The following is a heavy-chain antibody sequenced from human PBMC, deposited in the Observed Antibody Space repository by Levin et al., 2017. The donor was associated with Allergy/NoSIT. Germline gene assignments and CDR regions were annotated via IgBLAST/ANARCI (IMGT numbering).Heavy chain of an antibody. Sequence: ASVKVSCKASGYTLTNNYMHWVRQAPGQGLEWVGIVNPSDGGTNYAQKFQGRVTMTRDTSTSTVYMELSSLTSEDTAVYYCARDHISVVRGVNFDFWGQGTLVTVSS. J-gene: IGHJ4*02. CDR1: GYTLTNNY. CDR2: VNPSDGGT. CDR3: ARDHISVVRGVNFDF. V-gene: IGHV1-46*01. D-gene: IGHD3-10*01.